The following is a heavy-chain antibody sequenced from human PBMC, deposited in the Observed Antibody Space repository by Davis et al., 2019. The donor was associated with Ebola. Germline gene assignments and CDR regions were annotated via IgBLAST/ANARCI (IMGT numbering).Heavy chain of an antibody. CDR1: GYTFTSYY. V-gene: IGHV1-46*01. CDR3: ARESELTYYYGSGSSDY. D-gene: IGHD3-10*01. J-gene: IGHJ4*02. Sequence: ASVKVSCKASGYTFTSYYMHWVRQAPGQGLEWMGIINPSGGSTSYAQKFQGRVTMTTDTSTSTAYMELRSLRSDDTAVYYCARESELTYYYGSGSSDYWGQGTLVTVSS. CDR2: INPSGGST.